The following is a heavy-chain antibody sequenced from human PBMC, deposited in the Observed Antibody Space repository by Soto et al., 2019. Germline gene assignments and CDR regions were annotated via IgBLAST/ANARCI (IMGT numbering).Heavy chain of an antibody. CDR2: ISGDGRST. CDR1: GFTFSTYA. CDR3: AKTVVFDP. V-gene: IGHV3-23*01. J-gene: IGHJ5*02. D-gene: IGHD3-3*01. Sequence: PCVSLSLSCAPSGFTFSTYAMSWVRQAPGKAPEWVSSISGDGRSTYYADSVKGRFTISRDNSRSTLSLQMNSLRAEDSAVYYCAKTVVFDPWGQGTLVTVSS.